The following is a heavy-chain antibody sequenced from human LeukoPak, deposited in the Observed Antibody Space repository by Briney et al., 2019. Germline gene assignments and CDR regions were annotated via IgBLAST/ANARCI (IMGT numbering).Heavy chain of an antibody. CDR3: TRGGQWLGLGYHFDY. CDR2: IRSKAYGGTT. J-gene: IGHJ4*02. D-gene: IGHD6-19*01. V-gene: IGHV3-49*04. CDR1: GFMFGDYA. Sequence: GSLRLSCTASGFMFGDYAMSWVRQAPGKGLEWVGLIRSKAYGGTTEYAASVKGRFIISRDDSKTVAYLQMNSLKTEDTAVYYCTRGGQWLGLGYHFDYWGQGTLVTVSS.